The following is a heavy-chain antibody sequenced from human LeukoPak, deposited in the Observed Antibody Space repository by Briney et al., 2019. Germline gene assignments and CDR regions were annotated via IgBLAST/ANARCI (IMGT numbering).Heavy chain of an antibody. Sequence: GESLKISCKGSGYSFTSYWIGWVRQMPGKGLEWMGIIYHGDSDTRYSPSFQGQVTISADKSISTAYLQWSSLKASDTAMYYCARLRITMVRGLIDAFDIWGQGTMVTVSS. J-gene: IGHJ3*02. CDR3: ARLRITMVRGLIDAFDI. D-gene: IGHD3-10*01. CDR2: IYHGDSDT. V-gene: IGHV5-51*01. CDR1: GYSFTSYW.